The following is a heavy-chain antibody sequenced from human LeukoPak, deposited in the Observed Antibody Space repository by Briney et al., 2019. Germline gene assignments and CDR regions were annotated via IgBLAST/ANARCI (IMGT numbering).Heavy chain of an antibody. CDR2: ISSNGGRT. J-gene: IGHJ4*02. CDR3: VRDPLDY. CDR1: GFTFSSYA. Sequence: GGSLRLSCSASGFTFSSYAMHWVRQAPGKGLEYVSGISSNGGRTDYADSVRGRFTISRDNSKNTLYLQMSSLRAEDTAVYYCVRDPLDYWGQGTLVTVSS. V-gene: IGHV3-64D*09.